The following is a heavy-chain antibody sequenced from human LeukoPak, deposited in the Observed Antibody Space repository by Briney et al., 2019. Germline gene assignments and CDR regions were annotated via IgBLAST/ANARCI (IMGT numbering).Heavy chain of an antibody. V-gene: IGHV4-34*01. CDR2: INHSGST. Sequence: SGTLSLTCAVYGGSFSGYYWSWIRQPPGKGLEWIGEINHSGSTNYNPSLKSRVTISVDTSKNQFSLKLSSVTAADTAVYYCASFGGSGYYRTFDYWGQGTLVTVSS. CDR1: GGSFSGYY. D-gene: IGHD3-22*01. CDR3: ASFGGSGYYRTFDY. J-gene: IGHJ4*02.